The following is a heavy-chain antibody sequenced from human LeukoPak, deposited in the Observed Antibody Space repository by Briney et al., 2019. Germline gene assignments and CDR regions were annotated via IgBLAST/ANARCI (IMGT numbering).Heavy chain of an antibody. CDR2: RYFRGST. J-gene: IGHJ3*02. D-gene: IGHD7-27*01. V-gene: IGHV4-39*01. Sequence: SETLSLTCFVSGDSISTSSSYWGWIRQPPGKGLEWIGSRYFRGSTYYNPSLKSRVTIPEDTSKNQFSLQLSSVTAADTAVYYCAASTITLGTAFDIWGQGTMVTVSS. CDR1: GDSISTSSSY. CDR3: AASTITLGTAFDI.